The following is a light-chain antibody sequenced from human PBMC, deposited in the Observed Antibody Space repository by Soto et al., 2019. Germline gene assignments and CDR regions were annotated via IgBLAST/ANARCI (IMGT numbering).Light chain of an antibody. CDR2: DAY. Sequence: EVVLTEYPVILSLSPGERATISRRASQSFRGLLAWYQQKPGQAPXLLIYDAYNRATGIPPRFSGSGSGTDFTLTIGSLEPENSAVFYCQQRHMWPITFGQGTGWR. J-gene: IGKJ5*01. CDR1: QSFRGL. CDR3: QQRHMWPIT. V-gene: IGKV3-11*01.